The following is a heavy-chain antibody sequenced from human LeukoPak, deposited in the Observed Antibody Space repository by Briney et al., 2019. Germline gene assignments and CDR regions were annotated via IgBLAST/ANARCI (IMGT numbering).Heavy chain of an antibody. Sequence: PGGSLRLSCAASGFTLSGYEMNWVRQAPGKGLEWVSYISTSGTIIYYADSVKGRFTISRDNAKNSLYLQMNSLRAEDTAVYYCARGGLNSGYQFRLPYAFDIWGQGTMVTVSS. CDR1: GFTLSGYE. D-gene: IGHD5-12*01. J-gene: IGHJ3*02. CDR3: ARGGLNSGYQFRLPYAFDI. CDR2: ISTSGTII. V-gene: IGHV3-48*03.